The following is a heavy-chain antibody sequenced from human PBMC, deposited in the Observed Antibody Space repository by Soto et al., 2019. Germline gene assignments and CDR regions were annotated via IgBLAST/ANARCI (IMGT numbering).Heavy chain of an antibody. CDR3: ARGPDIVVVPAAPEIYYGMDV. CDR1: GFTFSSYG. V-gene: IGHV3-33*01. Sequence: QVQLVESGGGVVQPGRSLRLSCAASGFTFSSYGMHWVRQAPGKGLEWVAVIWYDGSNKYYAESVKGRLTISRANSKNALYLQMNSLRAEDTAVYYCARGPDIVVVPAAPEIYYGMDVWCQGTTVTVSS. CDR2: IWYDGSNK. J-gene: IGHJ6*02. D-gene: IGHD2-2*01.